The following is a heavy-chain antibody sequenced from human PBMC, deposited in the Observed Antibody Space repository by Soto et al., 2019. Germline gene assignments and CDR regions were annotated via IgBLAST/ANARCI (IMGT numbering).Heavy chain of an antibody. CDR3: TRDYCGGDCRFDY. CDR1: GFTFGDYA. CDR2: IRSKAYGGTT. J-gene: IGHJ4*02. D-gene: IGHD2-21*02. V-gene: IGHV3-49*04. Sequence: EVQLVESGGGLVQPGRSLRLSCTASGFTFGDYAMSWVRQAPGKGLEWVGFIRSKAYGGTTEYAASVKGRFTISRDDSKSIAYLQMNSLKTEDTAVYYCTRDYCGGDCRFDYWGQGTLVTVSS.